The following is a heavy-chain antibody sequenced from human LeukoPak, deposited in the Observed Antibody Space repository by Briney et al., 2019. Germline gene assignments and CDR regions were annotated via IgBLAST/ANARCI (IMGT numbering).Heavy chain of an antibody. CDR1: GGSFSGYY. CDR3: ARGPGRVATILSRFYNWFDP. V-gene: IGHV4-34*01. D-gene: IGHD5-12*01. J-gene: IGHJ5*02. Sequence: SETLSLTCAVYGGSFSGYYCSWIRQPPGKGLEWIGEINHSGSTNYNPSLKSRVTISVDTSKNQFSLKLSSVTAADTAVYYCARGPGRVATILSRFYNWFDPWGQGTLVTVSS. CDR2: INHSGST.